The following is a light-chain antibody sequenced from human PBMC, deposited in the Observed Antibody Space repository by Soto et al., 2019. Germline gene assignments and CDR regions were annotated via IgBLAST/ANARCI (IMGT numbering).Light chain of an antibody. CDR1: SSNIGTSS. V-gene: IGLV1-44*01. CDR3: AAWDDRLNGHV. CDR2: TTN. J-gene: IGLJ1*01. Sequence: QSVLTQPHSASGTPGQRVTISCSGSSSNIGTSSVHWFQQLQGTAPKLLISTTNQRPSGVPERFSGSRSGTSASLAISGLQSEDEADYYCAAWDDRLNGHVFGTGTKLTVL.